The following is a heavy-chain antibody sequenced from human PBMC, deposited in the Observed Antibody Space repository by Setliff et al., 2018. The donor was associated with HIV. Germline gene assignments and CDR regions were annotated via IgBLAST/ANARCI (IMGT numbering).Heavy chain of an antibody. J-gene: IGHJ4*02. CDR1: GYTFSSYD. V-gene: IGHV1-69*13. D-gene: IGHD5-18*01. CDR3: AYSNGYVYSNF. Sequence: ASVKVSCKASGYTFSSYDINWVRQATGQGLEWMGGIIPIFGTANYPQGFQGRITITADESTRTAYIELSSLRSEDTAFYYCAYSNGYVYSNFWGQGTLVTVSS. CDR2: IIPIFGTA.